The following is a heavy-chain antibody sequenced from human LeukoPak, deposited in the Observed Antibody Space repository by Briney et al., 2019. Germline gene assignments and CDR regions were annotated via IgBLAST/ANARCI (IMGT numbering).Heavy chain of an antibody. CDR1: GGTFSSYA. CDR3: ARDAGPSGSYQEGWFDP. J-gene: IGHJ5*02. Sequence: ASVKVSCKASGGTFSSYAISWVRQAPGQGLEWMGRIIPIFGIANYAQKFQGRVTITADKSTSTAYMELSSLRSEDTAVYYCARDAGPSGSYQEGWFDPWGQGTLVTVSS. CDR2: IIPIFGIA. V-gene: IGHV1-69*04. D-gene: IGHD1-26*01.